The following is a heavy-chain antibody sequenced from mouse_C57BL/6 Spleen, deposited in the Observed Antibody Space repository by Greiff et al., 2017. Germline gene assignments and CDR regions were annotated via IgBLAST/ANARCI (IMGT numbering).Heavy chain of an antibody. CDR3: AGPSYCGVDY. V-gene: IGHV6-3*01. D-gene: IGHD1-2*01. CDR1: GFTFSNYW. Sequence: EVKLVESGGGLVQPGGSMKLSCVSSGFTFSNYWMNWVRQSPEKGLEWVAQIRLKSDNYATPYAESVKGRFTISRDESTSSVYLEMNNLRAEDTRIYYCAGPSYCGVDYWGQGTTLTVSS. CDR2: IRLKSDNYAT. J-gene: IGHJ2*01.